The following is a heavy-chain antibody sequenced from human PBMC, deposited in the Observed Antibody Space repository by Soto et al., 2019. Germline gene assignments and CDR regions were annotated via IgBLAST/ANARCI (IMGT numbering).Heavy chain of an antibody. CDR1: GYTFTSYG. Sequence: ASVKVSCKASGYTFTSYGISWVRQAPGQGLEWMGWISAYNGNTNYAQKLQGRVTMTTDTSTSTAYMELRSLRSDDTAVYYCARDSDFWSGYYSSWFDSWCQGPLVTVSS. D-gene: IGHD3-3*01. CDR2: ISAYNGNT. V-gene: IGHV1-18*01. CDR3: ARDSDFWSGYYSSWFDS. J-gene: IGHJ5*01.